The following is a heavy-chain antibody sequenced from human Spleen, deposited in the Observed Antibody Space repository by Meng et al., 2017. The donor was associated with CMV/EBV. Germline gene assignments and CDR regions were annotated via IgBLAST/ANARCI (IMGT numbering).Heavy chain of an antibody. CDR1: GFTFSNYY. CDR3: ARETNYHIYGMDV. CDR2: ITESGSTI. D-gene: IGHD1-7*01. V-gene: IGHV3-11*01. Sequence: GGSLRLSCTVSGFTFSNYYMSWIRQAPGKGLEWLSLITESGSTIYYADSVKDRFTISRYNAKNSLSLQMNSLRAEDTAMYYCARETNYHIYGMDVWGQGTTVTVSS. J-gene: IGHJ6*02.